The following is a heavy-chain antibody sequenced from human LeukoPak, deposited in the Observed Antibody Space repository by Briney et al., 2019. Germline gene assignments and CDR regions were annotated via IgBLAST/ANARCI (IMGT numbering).Heavy chain of an antibody. V-gene: IGHV1-46*03. CDR2: INPSGGTT. D-gene: IGHD1-26*01. J-gene: IGHJ4*02. CDR1: GYTFISSYY. CDR3: ARGWAVGVRAGFDY. Sequence: ASVKVSCKASGYTFISSYYMHWVRQAPGQGLEWMGIINPSGGTTSYAQKFQGGVTVTRDTSTSTVYMELTSLRSEDTAVYYCARGWAVGVRAGFDYWGQGTLVTVSS.